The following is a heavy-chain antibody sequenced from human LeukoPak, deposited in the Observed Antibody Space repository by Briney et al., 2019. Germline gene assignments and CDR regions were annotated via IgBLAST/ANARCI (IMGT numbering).Heavy chain of an antibody. D-gene: IGHD6-19*01. CDR2: IQRDGSEK. J-gene: IGHJ4*02. CDR1: GFSFSNYW. V-gene: IGHV3-7*01. CDR3: ARQGYSSGK. Sequence: PGVSLRLSCAASGFSFSNYWMNWVRQAPGKGLERVASIQRDGSEKYYVESVKGRFTISRDNAKNSLYLQMNSLRTEDKAVYYCARQGYSSGKWGQGTLVTVSS.